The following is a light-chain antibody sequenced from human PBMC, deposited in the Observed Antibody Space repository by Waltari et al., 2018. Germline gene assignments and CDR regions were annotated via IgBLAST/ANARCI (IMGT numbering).Light chain of an antibody. CDR3: TSYAGSKNV. V-gene: IGLV2-8*01. J-gene: IGLJ1*01. Sequence: QSALTQPPSASGSPGQSVTIPCSAPSSAVGAYNYASWYQQHPGKAPKLMIYEVTKRPPGVPDRFSGSKSGNTASLTVSGLQAEDEADYYCTSYAGSKNVFGTGTKVTVL. CDR1: SSAVGAYNY. CDR2: EVT.